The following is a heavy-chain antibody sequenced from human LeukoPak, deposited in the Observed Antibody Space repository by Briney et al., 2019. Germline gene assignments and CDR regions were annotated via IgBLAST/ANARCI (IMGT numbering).Heavy chain of an antibody. CDR3: ARGSGGYSYGTHDY. CDR2: IIPIFGTA. V-gene: IGHV1-69*05. Sequence: SVKVSCKASGGTFSSYAISWVRRAPGQGLEWMGGIIPIFGTANYAQKFQGRVTITTDESTSTAYMELSSLRSEDTAVYYCARGSGGYSYGTHDYWGQGTLVTVSS. J-gene: IGHJ4*02. D-gene: IGHD5-18*01. CDR1: GGTFSSYA.